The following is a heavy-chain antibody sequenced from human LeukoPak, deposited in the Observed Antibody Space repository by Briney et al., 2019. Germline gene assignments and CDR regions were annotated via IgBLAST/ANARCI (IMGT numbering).Heavy chain of an antibody. CDR2: ISSSSSYI. CDR1: GFTFSSYS. CDR3: AKDFPSGSYRYYFDY. J-gene: IGHJ4*02. D-gene: IGHD1-26*01. Sequence: GGSLRLSCAASGFTFSSYSMNWVRQAPGKGLEWVSSISSSSSYIYYADSVKGRFTISRDNAKNSLYLQMNSLRAEDTAVYHCAKDFPSGSYRYYFDYWGQGTLVTVSS. V-gene: IGHV3-21*01.